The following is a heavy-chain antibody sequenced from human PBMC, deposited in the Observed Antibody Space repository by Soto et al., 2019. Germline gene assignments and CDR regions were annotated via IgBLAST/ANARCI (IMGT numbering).Heavy chain of an antibody. Sequence: GESLKISCKGSGYSFTSYWIGWVRQMPGKGLEWMGIIYPGDSDTRYSPSFQGQVTISADKSITTAYLQWSSLKASDTAMYYCARTAAAGKYDYGVDVWGQGTTVTVSS. CDR3: ARTAAAGKYDYGVDV. D-gene: IGHD6-13*01. J-gene: IGHJ6*02. CDR2: IYPGDSDT. V-gene: IGHV5-51*01. CDR1: GYSFTSYW.